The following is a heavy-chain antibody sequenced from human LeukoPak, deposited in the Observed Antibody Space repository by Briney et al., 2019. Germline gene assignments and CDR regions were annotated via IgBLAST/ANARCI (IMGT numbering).Heavy chain of an antibody. CDR1: GFTFSSYE. V-gene: IGHV3-48*03. CDR3: VREGGLNYGTR. CDR2: ISSSGSIT. J-gene: IGHJ4*02. Sequence: GGSLRLSCAASGFTFSSYEMNWVRQAPGKGLEWVSYISSSGSITCYADSVKGRFTISRDNAKNSLYLQMNSLRAEDTAVYYCVREGGLNYGTRWGQGTLVTVSS. D-gene: IGHD5-18*01.